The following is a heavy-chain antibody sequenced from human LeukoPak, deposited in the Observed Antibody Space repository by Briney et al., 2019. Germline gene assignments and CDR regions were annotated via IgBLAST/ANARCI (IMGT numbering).Heavy chain of an antibody. CDR3: AGCGGDCYPFYYYGMDV. Sequence: SETPSLTCTVSGGSISSYYWSWIRQPPGKGLEWIWYIYYSGSTNYNPSLKSRVTISVDTSKNQFSLKLSSVTAADTAVYYCAGCGGDCYPFYYYGMDVWGQGTTVTVSS. J-gene: IGHJ6*02. CDR1: GGSISSYY. CDR2: IYYSGST. V-gene: IGHV4-59*08. D-gene: IGHD2-21*02.